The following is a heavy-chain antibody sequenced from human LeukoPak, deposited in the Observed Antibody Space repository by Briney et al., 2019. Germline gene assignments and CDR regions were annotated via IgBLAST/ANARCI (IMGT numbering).Heavy chain of an antibody. CDR3: ARGQQHYDFWSGYYRGNWFDP. D-gene: IGHD3-3*01. Sequence: ASVKVSCKASGYTFTSYDINWVRQATGQGLEWMGWMNPNSGNTGYAQKFQGRVTITRNTSISTAYMELSSLRSEDTAVYYCARGQQHYDFWSGYYRGNWFDPWGQGTLVTVSS. CDR1: GYTFTSYD. V-gene: IGHV1-8*03. J-gene: IGHJ5*02. CDR2: MNPNSGNT.